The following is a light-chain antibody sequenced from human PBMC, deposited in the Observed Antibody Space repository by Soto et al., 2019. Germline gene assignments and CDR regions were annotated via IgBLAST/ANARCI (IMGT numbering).Light chain of an antibody. Sequence: EIVLTQPPGTLSLSPGERVTLSCRASQSLTNNFLAWYQQRPGQSPRLLIYGASTRATGIPYRFSGSVSGTDFTLTISRLEPEDFAVYYCQHYDGSQYSFGQGTKLDIK. J-gene: IGKJ2*03. CDR3: QHYDGSQYS. CDR1: QSLTNNF. CDR2: GAS. V-gene: IGKV3-20*01.